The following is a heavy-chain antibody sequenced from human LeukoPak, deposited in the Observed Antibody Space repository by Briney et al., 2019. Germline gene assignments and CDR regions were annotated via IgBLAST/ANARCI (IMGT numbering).Heavy chain of an antibody. CDR2: IYTSGST. V-gene: IGHV4-4*07. CDR3: ARALTTAKWGYYYYYMDV. D-gene: IGHD4-17*01. CDR1: GGSINNYY. Sequence: SETLSLTCTVSGGSINNYYWSWIRQPAGKGLEWIGRIYTSGSTNYNPSLKSRVTISVDKSKNQFSLKLSSVTAADTAVYYCARALTTAKWGYYYYYMDVWGKGTTVTVSS. J-gene: IGHJ6*03.